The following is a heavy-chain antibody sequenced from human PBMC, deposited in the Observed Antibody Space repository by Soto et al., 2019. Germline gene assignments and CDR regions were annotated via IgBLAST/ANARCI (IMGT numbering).Heavy chain of an antibody. CDR1: GFTFSSYA. J-gene: IGHJ4*02. V-gene: IGHV3-64D*06. Sequence: LRLSCSASGFTFSSYAMHWVRQAPGKGLEYVSAISSNGGSTYYADSVKGRFTISRDNSKNTLYLQMSSLRAEDTAVYYCVKGTNYYDSSGYYIHDFDYWGQGTLVTVSS. CDR2: ISSNGGST. D-gene: IGHD3-22*01. CDR3: VKGTNYYDSSGYYIHDFDY.